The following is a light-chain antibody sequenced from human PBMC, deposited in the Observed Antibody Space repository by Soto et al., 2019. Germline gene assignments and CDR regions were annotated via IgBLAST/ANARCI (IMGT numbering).Light chain of an antibody. CDR3: QQRRDWPLT. CDR1: QSVNRY. CDR2: DAS. Sequence: EIMLTQSPASLSLSPGERATLSCRASQSVNRYLTWFQQKPGQAPRLLIYDASTRATGIPARFSGSGYGTDFTLTISSLEPEDSAVYYCQQRRDWPLTFGGGTKVEIK. V-gene: IGKV3-11*01. J-gene: IGKJ4*01.